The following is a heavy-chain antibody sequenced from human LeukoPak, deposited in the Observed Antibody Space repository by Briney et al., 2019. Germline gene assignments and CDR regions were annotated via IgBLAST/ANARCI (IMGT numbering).Heavy chain of an antibody. J-gene: IGHJ4*01. D-gene: IGHD3-10*01. V-gene: IGHV1-3*01. CDR3: ARALSPKYGSGSYPGY. CDR1: GYTFTSYA. CDR2: INAGNGNT. Sequence: ASVKVSCKASGYTFTSYAMHWVRQAPGQRLEWMGWINAGNGNTKYSQKFQGRVTITRDTSAGTAYMELSSLRSEDTAVYYCARALSPKYGSGSYPGYWGQGTLVTVSS.